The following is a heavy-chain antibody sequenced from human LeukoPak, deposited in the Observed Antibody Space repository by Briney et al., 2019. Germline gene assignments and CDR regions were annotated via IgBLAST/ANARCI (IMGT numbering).Heavy chain of an antibody. D-gene: IGHD2-21*01. CDR3: AKDMGRGGGAVIDY. CDR1: GFTFSSYA. Sequence: AGGSLRLSCAASGFTFSSYAVGWVRQAPGKGLEWVSVISGSGASTYYANSVRGRFTISRDNSRNTLYLQISSLGADDTAVYYCAKDMGRGGGAVIDYWGQGTLVTVSS. J-gene: IGHJ4*02. V-gene: IGHV3-23*01. CDR2: ISGSGAST.